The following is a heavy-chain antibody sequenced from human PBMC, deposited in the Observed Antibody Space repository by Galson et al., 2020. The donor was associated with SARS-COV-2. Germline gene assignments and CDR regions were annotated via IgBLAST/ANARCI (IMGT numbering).Heavy chain of an antibody. CDR2: IYYTERT. D-gene: IGHD2-15*01. Sequence: SETLSLTCTVSGGSITSSSYYWGWIRQPPGKGLEWIRSIYYTERTYYNPSHKSRVTISVDTSKNQFSLKLSSVTAASTAVYYWARLLDWSGGSCPHYWFDPWGQGTLVTVSS. V-gene: IGHV4-39*01. CDR3: ARLLDWSGGSCPHYWFDP. J-gene: IGHJ5*02. CDR1: GGSITSSSYY.